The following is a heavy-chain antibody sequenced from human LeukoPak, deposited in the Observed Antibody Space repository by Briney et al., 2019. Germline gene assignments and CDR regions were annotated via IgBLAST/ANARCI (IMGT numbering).Heavy chain of an antibody. CDR2: IYHSGST. D-gene: IGHD2-8*01. CDR1: GYSISSGYY. J-gene: IGHJ4*02. CDR3: ARAPGLIR. V-gene: IGHV4-38-2*02. Sequence: SETLSLTCTVSGYSISSGYYWGWIRQPPGKGLEWIGSIYHSGSTYYNPSLKSRVTISVDTSKNQFSLKLSSVTAADTAVYYCARAPGLIRWGQGTLVTVSS.